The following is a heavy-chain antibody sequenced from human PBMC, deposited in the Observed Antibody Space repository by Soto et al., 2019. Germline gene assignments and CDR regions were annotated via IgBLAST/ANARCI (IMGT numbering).Heavy chain of an antibody. CDR3: ARDQTAAGMGYFQH. D-gene: IGHD6-13*01. J-gene: IGHJ1*01. CDR1: GFTFSSYS. CDR2: ISSSSSYI. Sequence: EVQLVESGGGLVKPGGSLRLSCAASGFTFSSYSMNWVRQAPGKGLECVSSISSSSSYIYYADSVKDRFTIPRDNDNNSLYLQMNSLRAEDTAVYYCARDQTAAGMGYFQHWGQGTLVTVSS. V-gene: IGHV3-21*01.